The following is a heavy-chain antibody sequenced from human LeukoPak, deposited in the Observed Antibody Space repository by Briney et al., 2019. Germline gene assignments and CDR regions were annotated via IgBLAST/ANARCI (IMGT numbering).Heavy chain of an antibody. CDR1: GFKLGNYP. J-gene: IGHJ4*02. CDR2: INEDGSET. D-gene: IGHD7-27*01. V-gene: IGHV3-7*01. Sequence: GGSLRLSCAASGFKLGNYPMNWIRRAPGQGLEWVANINEDGSETYYVDSVMGRFTISRDNVRNSLYLQMDSLRVEDTATYYCARDFSGEFDYWGQGTLVTVST. CDR3: ARDFSGEFDY.